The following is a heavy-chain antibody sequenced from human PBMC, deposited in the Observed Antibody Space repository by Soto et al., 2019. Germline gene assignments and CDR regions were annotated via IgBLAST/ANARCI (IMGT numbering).Heavy chain of an antibody. CDR1: GGSISNGVYY. CDR3: ARTNYDSVWGSYRFDY. CDR2: VSYSGNT. V-gene: IGHV4-30-4*01. J-gene: IGHJ4*02. D-gene: IGHD3-16*02. Sequence: SETLSLTCTVSGGSISNGVYYWSWIRQPPGKGLEWIGYVSYSGNTYYNPSLQSRVTISGDTSKNQFSLNLNPVTAADAAVYFCARTNYDSVWGSYRFDYWGQGALVTVSS.